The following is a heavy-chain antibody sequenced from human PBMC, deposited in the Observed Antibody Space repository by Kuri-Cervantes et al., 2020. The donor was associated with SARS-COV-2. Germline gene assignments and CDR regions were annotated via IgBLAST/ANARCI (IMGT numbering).Heavy chain of an antibody. V-gene: IGHV3-7*01. J-gene: IGHJ4*02. CDR2: IKQDGSEK. CDR1: GFTFSSYW. CDR3: AREGGGYCSSSSCFSLDH. D-gene: IGHD2-2*01. Sequence: LSLTCAASGFTFSSYWMSWVRQAPGKGLEWVANIKQDGSEKYYVDSVKGRFTISRDNAKNSLYLQMTSLRAEDTAVYYCAREGGGYCSSSSCFSLDHWGQGALVTVSS.